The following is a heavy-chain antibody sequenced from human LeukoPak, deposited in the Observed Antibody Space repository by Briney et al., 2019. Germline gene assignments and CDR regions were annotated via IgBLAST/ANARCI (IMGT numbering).Heavy chain of an antibody. D-gene: IGHD3-9*01. CDR2: ISGSGGST. J-gene: IGHJ4*02. V-gene: IGHV3-23*01. Sequence: GGSLRLSCAASGFTFSSYAMSWVRQAPGKGLEWVSAISGSGGSTYYTDSVKGRFTISRDNSKKTLHLQMNSLTAEDTAVYYCAKVRDYDILTGYFPYYFDYWGQGTLVTVSS. CDR3: AKVRDYDILTGYFPYYFDY. CDR1: GFTFSSYA.